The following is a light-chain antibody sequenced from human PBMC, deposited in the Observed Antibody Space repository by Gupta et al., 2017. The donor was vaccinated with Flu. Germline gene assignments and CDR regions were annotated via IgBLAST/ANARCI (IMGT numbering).Light chain of an antibody. V-gene: IGLV1-44*01. CDR3: AAWDDSLNGLV. CDR1: SSNIGSNT. CDR2: SNN. Sequence: QSVLTQPPSASGTPGQRVTISCSGSSSNIGSNTVNWYQQLPGTAHKLLIYSNNQRPSGVPDRFSGSKSGTSASLAISGLQSEDEADYYCAAWDDSLNGLVFGGGTKLTAL. J-gene: IGLJ2*01.